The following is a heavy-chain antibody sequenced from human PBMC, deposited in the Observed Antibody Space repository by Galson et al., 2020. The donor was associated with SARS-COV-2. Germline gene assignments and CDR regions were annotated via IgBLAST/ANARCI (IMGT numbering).Heavy chain of an antibody. J-gene: IGHJ6*01. CDR2: INPSGGST. CDR1: GYTFTSYY. CDR3: ARDPTVTTHLGDYLYYYYGMDV. Sequence: ASVKVSCKASGYTFTSYYMHWVRQAPGQGLAWMGIINPSGGSTSYAQKFQGKVTMTRATSTSTVYMELSSLRSENTAVYYCARDPTVTTHLGDYLYYYYGMDVWGQGTTVTVSS. D-gene: IGHD4-4*01. V-gene: IGHV1-46*01.